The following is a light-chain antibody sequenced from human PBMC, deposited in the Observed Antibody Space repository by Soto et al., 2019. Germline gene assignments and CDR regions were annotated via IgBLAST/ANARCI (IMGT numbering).Light chain of an antibody. CDR2: HVS. Sequence: QSALTQPASVSGSPGQSITIPCTGTSSDVGGYNYVSWYQQHPGKAPKLMIYHVSNRPSGVSYRFSGSKSGNTASLTISGLQAEDEADYYCISYTTRSTYVFVTGTKVTVL. V-gene: IGLV2-14*01. J-gene: IGLJ1*01. CDR3: ISYTTRSTYV. CDR1: SSDVGGYNY.